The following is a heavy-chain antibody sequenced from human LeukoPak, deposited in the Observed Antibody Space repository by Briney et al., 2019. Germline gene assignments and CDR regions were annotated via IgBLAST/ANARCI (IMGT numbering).Heavy chain of an antibody. CDR3: ARDRLWFGELSRPFDY. D-gene: IGHD3-10*01. J-gene: IGHJ4*02. CDR1: GLTFSDYY. Sequence: GGSLRLSCAASGLTFSDYYMSWIRQAPGKGLEWVSYISSSGSTIYYADSVKGRFTISRDNAKNSLYLQMNSLRAEDTAVYYCARDRLWFGELSRPFDYWGQGTLVTVSS. CDR2: ISSSGSTI. V-gene: IGHV3-11*04.